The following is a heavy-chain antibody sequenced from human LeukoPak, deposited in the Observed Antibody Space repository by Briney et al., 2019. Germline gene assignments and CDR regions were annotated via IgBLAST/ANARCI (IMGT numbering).Heavy chain of an antibody. J-gene: IGHJ4*02. V-gene: IGHV1-2*02. D-gene: IGHD3-22*01. Sequence: ASVKVSCKASAFTFTCYYMHWVRQAPGQGLEWMGWINPNSGGTNYQGRVTMTRDTSISTAYMELSRLRSDDTAVYYCARAVNYSDSSGYTDYWGQGTLVTVSS. CDR2: INPNSGGT. CDR3: ARAVNYSDSSGYTDY. CDR1: AFTFTCYY.